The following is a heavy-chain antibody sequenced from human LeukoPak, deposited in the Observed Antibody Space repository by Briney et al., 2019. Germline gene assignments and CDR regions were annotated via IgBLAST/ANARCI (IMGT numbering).Heavy chain of an antibody. CDR1: GFTFSSYS. D-gene: IGHD3-9*01. CDR3: ARDAPNYDILTGYYTAAEYFQH. CDR2: ISSSSSYI. J-gene: IGHJ1*01. Sequence: PGGSLRLSCAASGFTFSSYSMNWVRQAPGKGLEWVSSISSSSSYIYYADSVKGRFTIARDDAKNSLYLQMNSLRAEDTAVYYCARDAPNYDILTGYYTAAEYFQHWGQGTLVTVSS. V-gene: IGHV3-21*01.